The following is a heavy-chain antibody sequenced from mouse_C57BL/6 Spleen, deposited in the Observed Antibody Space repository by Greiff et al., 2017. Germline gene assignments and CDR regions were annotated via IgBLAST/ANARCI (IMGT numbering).Heavy chain of an antibody. D-gene: IGHD2-5*01. CDR1: GFTFSSYA. V-gene: IGHV5-4*01. J-gene: IGHJ4*01. CDR3: ARDYYSKGDAMDY. Sequence: EVKLMESGGGLVKPGGSLKLSCAASGFTFSSYAMSWVRQTPEKRLEWVATISDGGSYTYYPDNVKGRFTISRDNAKNNLYLQMSHLKSEDTAMYYCARDYYSKGDAMDYWGQGTSVTVAS. CDR2: ISDGGSYT.